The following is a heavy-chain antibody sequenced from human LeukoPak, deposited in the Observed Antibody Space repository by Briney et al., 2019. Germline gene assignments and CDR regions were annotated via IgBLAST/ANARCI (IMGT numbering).Heavy chain of an antibody. CDR2: IKQDGSEK. V-gene: IGHV3-7*01. CDR1: GFTFSSYW. Sequence: PGGSLRLSCAASGFTFSSYWMSWVRQAPGKGLEWVANIKQDGSEKYYVDSVKGRFTISRDNAKNSLYLQMNSLRAEDTAVYYCARDVGLVAGSYFDYWGQGTLVTVSS. J-gene: IGHJ4*02. D-gene: IGHD6-19*01. CDR3: ARDVGLVAGSYFDY.